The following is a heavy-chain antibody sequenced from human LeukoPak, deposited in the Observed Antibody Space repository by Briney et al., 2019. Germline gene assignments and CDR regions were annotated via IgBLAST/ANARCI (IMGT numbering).Heavy chain of an antibody. J-gene: IGHJ3*02. CDR2: ISYDGSNK. CDR1: GFTFSSYA. CDR3: ARNDYGDYDAFDI. V-gene: IGHV3-30-3*01. D-gene: IGHD4-17*01. Sequence: GGSLRLSCAASGFTFSSYAMHWVRQAPGKGLEWVAVISYDGSNKYYADSVKGRFTISRDNSKNTLYLQMNSLRAEDTAVYYCARNDYGDYDAFDIWGQGTMVTVSS.